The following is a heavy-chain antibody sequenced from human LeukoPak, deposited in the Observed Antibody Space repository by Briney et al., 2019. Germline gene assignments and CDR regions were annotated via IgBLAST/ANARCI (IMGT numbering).Heavy chain of an antibody. Sequence: SETLSLTCTVSGGSISSDTSYWGWIRQPPGKGLEWIGSIYYSGRTHYNPSLKSRVTISVDTSKNQFSLKLSSVTAADTAVYYCARDGVNWNDESDDYWGQGTLVTVSS. CDR3: ARDGVNWNDESDDY. J-gene: IGHJ4*02. CDR2: IYYSGRT. CDR1: GGSISSDTSY. D-gene: IGHD1-1*01. V-gene: IGHV4-39*07.